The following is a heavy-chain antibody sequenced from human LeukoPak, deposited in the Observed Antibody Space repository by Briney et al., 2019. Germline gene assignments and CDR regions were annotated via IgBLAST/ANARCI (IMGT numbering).Heavy chain of an antibody. CDR3: AGPDIATRPRKYFHYYMDV. D-gene: IGHD6-6*01. CDR1: GGSMSLYH. CDR2: IYTSGSA. Sequence: SETLSLTCTVSGGSMSLYHWTWVRQPPGKGLEWIGNIYTSGSANYKSSFKSRLTISVDTSKNQFSLKLSSVTAADTAVYYCAGPDIATRPRKYFHYYMDVWGKGSTVTVSS. J-gene: IGHJ6*03. V-gene: IGHV4-4*09.